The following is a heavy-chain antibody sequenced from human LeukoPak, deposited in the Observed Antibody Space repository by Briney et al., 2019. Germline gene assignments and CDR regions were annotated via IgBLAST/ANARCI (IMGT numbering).Heavy chain of an antibody. CDR2: MNPNSGNT. CDR1: GYTFTSYD. J-gene: IGHJ4*02. V-gene: IGHV1-8*01. CDR3: ARDGLQLEHFFDY. D-gene: IGHD6-6*01. Sequence: GASVKVSCKASGYTFTSYDINWVRQATGQGLEWMGWMNPNSGNTGYAQKFQGRVTMTRNTSISTAYMELSSLRAEDTAVYYCARDGLQLEHFFDYWGQGTLVTVSS.